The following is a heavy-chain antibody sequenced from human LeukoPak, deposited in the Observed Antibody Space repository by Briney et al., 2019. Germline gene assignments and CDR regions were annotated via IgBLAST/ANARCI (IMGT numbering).Heavy chain of an antibody. CDR1: GGSISSSNW. CDR2: IYHSGST. J-gene: IGHJ3*02. Sequence: PSETLSLTCAVSGGSISSSNWWSWIRQPPGKGLEWIGEIYHSGSTNYNPSLKNRVTISVDKSKTQFSLKLSSVTAADTAVYYCARERIAVDGTTSDAFDIWGRGTMVTVSS. D-gene: IGHD6-13*01. CDR3: ARERIAVDGTTSDAFDI. V-gene: IGHV4-4*02.